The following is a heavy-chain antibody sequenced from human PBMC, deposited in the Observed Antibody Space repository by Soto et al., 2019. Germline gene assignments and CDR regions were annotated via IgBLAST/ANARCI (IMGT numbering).Heavy chain of an antibody. D-gene: IGHD3-22*01. J-gene: IGHJ3*02. CDR2: IYYSGST. V-gene: IGHV4-31*03. Sequence: SETLSLTCTVSGGSISSGGYYWSWIRQHPGKGLEWIGYIYYSGSTYYNPSLKSRVTISVDTSKNQFSLKLSSVTAADTAVYYCARDLGGXYDSSGYYYERSGAFDIWGQGTMVTVSS. CDR3: ARDLGGXYDSSGYYYERSGAFDI. CDR1: GGSISSGGYY.